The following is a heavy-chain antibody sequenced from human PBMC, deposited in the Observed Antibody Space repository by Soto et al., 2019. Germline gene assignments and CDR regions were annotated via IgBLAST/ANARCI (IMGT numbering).Heavy chain of an antibody. CDR2: VSGGGTST. CDR3: AKWGGYYAYYSEMDV. Sequence: GGSLRLSCAGYGFSFGGYAMRWVRQAPGKGLEWISGVSGGGTSTYYTGLMKGRFNISRDSSVVYLQMNSLRADDTAVYYCAKWGGYYAYYSEMDVWGRGTTFTVSS. V-gene: IGHV3-23*01. J-gene: IGHJ6*02. CDR1: GFSFGGYA. D-gene: IGHD1-26*01.